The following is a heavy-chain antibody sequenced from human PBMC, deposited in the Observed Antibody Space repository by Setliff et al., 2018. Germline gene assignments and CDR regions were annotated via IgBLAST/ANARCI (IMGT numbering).Heavy chain of an antibody. D-gene: IGHD5-18*01. V-gene: IGHV1-8*02. CDR1: GYTFTSFY. Sequence: ASVKVSCKASGYTFTSFYIHWLRQAPGQGLEWMGRINPNSGDTNYEEKFQGRVTMTRNTSISTAYMELSSLRSEDTAVYYCARGRQTDTAFDYWGQGTLVTVSS. J-gene: IGHJ4*02. CDR2: INPNSGDT. CDR3: ARGRQTDTAFDY.